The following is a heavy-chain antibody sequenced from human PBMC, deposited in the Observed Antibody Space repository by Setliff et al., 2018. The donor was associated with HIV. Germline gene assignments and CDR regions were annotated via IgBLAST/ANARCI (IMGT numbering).Heavy chain of an antibody. CDR2: VKSDRDGGTV. D-gene: IGHD3-16*01. Sequence: GGSLRLSCAASGFTFNKAWMNWVRQAPGKALEWVGRVKSDRDGGTVDYAAPVKGRFTISIDDSRQTLYLQMNSLRAEDTAVYYCARYARVPQFWGQGTLVTVSS. V-gene: IGHV3-15*07. CDR3: ARYARVPQF. J-gene: IGHJ4*02. CDR1: GFTFNKAW.